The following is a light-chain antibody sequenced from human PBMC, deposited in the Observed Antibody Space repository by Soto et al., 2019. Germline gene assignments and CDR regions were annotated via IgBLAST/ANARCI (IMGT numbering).Light chain of an antibody. CDR3: QSYDSSKGV. CDR1: SGSIASNY. Sequence: NFMLTQPHSVSASPGKTVNISCTRSSGSIASNYVQWYQQRPGSAPTTVICEDNQRPSGVPDRFSGSIDSSSNSASLAISGLKNEDEADYYCQSYDSSKGVFGGGTKLTV. J-gene: IGLJ2*01. V-gene: IGLV6-57*03. CDR2: EDN.